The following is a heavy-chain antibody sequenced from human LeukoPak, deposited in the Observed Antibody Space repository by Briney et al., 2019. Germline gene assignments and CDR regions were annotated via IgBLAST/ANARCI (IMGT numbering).Heavy chain of an antibody. CDR1: GGSISSGYY. CDR3: ARLWWELLGGFDY. Sequence: SETLSLTCTVSGGSISSGYYWGWIRQPPGKGLEWIGSIYHSGSTYYNPSLKSRVTISVDTSKNQFSLKLSSVTAADTAVYYCARLWWELLGGFDYWGQGTLVTVSS. J-gene: IGHJ4*02. CDR2: IYHSGST. V-gene: IGHV4-38-2*02. D-gene: IGHD1-26*01.